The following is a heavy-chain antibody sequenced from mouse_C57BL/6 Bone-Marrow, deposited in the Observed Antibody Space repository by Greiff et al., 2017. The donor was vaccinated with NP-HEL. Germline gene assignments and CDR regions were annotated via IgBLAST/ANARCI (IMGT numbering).Heavy chain of an antibody. D-gene: IGHD1-1*01. CDR2: IDPETGGT. V-gene: IGHV1-15*01. Sequence: QVQLQQSGAELVRPGASVTLSCKASGYTFTDYEMHWVKQTPVHGLEWIGAIDPETGGTAYNQKFKGKAILTADNSTSTACMEIRSLTSEDSAVYYCTREEIYYYGSRRLYFDVWGTGTTVTVSS. J-gene: IGHJ1*03. CDR3: TREEIYYYGSRRLYFDV. CDR1: GYTFTDYE.